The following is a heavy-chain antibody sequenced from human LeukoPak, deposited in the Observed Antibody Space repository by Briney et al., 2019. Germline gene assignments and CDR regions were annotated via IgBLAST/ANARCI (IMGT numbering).Heavy chain of an antibody. CDR1: GFTFDDYA. Sequence: GGSLRLSCAASGFTFDDYAMHWVRQAPGKGLEWVSGISWNSGSIGYADSVKGRFTISRDNAKNSLYLQMNSLRAEDTALYYCAKDMAPEPAAGTRFDYWGQGTLVTVSS. CDR2: ISWNSGSI. V-gene: IGHV3-9*01. CDR3: AKDMAPEPAAGTRFDY. J-gene: IGHJ4*02. D-gene: IGHD6-13*01.